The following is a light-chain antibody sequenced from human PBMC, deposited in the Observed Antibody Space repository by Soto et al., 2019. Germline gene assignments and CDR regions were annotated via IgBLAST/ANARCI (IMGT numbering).Light chain of an antibody. J-gene: IGKJ1*01. CDR1: QSISSW. V-gene: IGKV1-5*03. Sequence: DIQMTQSPSTLSASVGDRVTITCRASQSISSWLAWYQQKPGKAPKLLIYKASSLESGVPSRFSGSGSGTEFTLTISRLQPDEFATYYCQQYNSYSQTFGHGTKVEIK. CDR2: KAS. CDR3: QQYNSYSQT.